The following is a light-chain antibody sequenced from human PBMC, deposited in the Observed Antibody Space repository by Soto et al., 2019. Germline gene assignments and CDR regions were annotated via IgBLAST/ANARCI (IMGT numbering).Light chain of an antibody. Sequence: QSAFTQPASVPGSPGPSITLSCTGTSSYVGGYNYVSWYQQHPGKAPKLMIYDVSNRPSGVSNRFSGSKSGNTASLTISGLQAEDEADYYCSSYTSSSTLVFGGGTKVTVL. CDR1: SSYVGGYNY. V-gene: IGLV2-14*01. J-gene: IGLJ2*01. CDR2: DVS. CDR3: SSYTSSSTLV.